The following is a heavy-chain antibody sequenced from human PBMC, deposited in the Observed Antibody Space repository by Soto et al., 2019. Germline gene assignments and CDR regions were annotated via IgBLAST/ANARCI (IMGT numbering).Heavy chain of an antibody. J-gene: IGHJ4*02. CDR3: SSAPLLVGVTIHEYYFQY. CDR2: IIPTFDTP. Sequence: SVKVSCQASGGTFSKSAISWVRQAPGQGLEGVGGIIPTFDTPNYAQKLQGRVTIIADESTSTDYMELSGLRYEDAAVYYFSSAPLLVGVTIHEYYFQYWGQGTLVTVSS. D-gene: IGHD3-3*01. V-gene: IGHV1-69*13. CDR1: GGTFSKSA.